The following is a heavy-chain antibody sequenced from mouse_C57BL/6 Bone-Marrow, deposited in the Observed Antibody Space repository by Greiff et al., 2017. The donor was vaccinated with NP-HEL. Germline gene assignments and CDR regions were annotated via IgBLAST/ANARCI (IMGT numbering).Heavy chain of an antibody. CDR1: GFTFSDYY. CDR2: ISNGGGST. V-gene: IGHV5-12*01. CDR3: ARHHSNYWYFDV. J-gene: IGHJ1*03. Sequence: EVQGVESGGGLVQPGGSLKLSCAASGFTFSDYYMYWVRQTPEKRLEWVAYISNGGGSTYYPDTVKGRFTISRDNAKNTLYLQMSRLKSEDTAMYYCARHHSNYWYFDVWGTGTTVTVSS. D-gene: IGHD2-5*01.